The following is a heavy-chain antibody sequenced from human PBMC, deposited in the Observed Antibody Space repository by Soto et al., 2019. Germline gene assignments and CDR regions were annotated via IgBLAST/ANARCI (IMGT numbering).Heavy chain of an antibody. J-gene: IGHJ1*01. CDR1: GGSISSYY. CDR2: IYYSGST. D-gene: IGHD3-22*01. V-gene: IGHV4-59*06. CDR3: ARASYDRPGYFQH. Sequence: SETLSLTCTVSGGSISSYYWSWILQHPGKGLEWIGYIYYSGSTYYNPSLKSRVTISVDTSKNQFSLKLSSVTAADTAVYYCARASYDRPGYFQHWGQGTLVTVSS.